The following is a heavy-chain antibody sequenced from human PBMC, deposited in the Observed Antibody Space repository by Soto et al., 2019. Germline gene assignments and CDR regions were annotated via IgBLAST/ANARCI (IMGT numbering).Heavy chain of an antibody. J-gene: IGHJ5*02. CDR3: ARERELVAATPRSWFDP. V-gene: IGHV4-39*02. D-gene: IGHD2-15*01. Sequence: QLQLQESGPGLVKPSETLSLTCTVSGGSISSSSYYWGWIRQPPGKGLEWIGSIYYSGSTYYNPSLKSRVTISVDTSKNQFSLKLSSVTAADTAVYYCARERELVAATPRSWFDPWGQGTLVTVSS. CDR1: GGSISSSSYY. CDR2: IYYSGST.